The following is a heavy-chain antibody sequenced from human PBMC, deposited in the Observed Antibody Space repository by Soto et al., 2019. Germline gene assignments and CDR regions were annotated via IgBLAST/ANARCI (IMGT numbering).Heavy chain of an antibody. J-gene: IGHJ6*02. V-gene: IGHV3-21*04. CDR1: GFSFSGYN. CDR3: AKGRSYYYYYGVDV. CDR2: ISSSGTYI. Sequence: GGSLRLSCTSSGFSFSGYNMNWVRQAPGKGLEWVSFISSSGTYIYYADSVKGRFTISRDNSKSTLYLQMNSLRAEDTALYYCAKGRSYYYYYGVDVWGQGTTVTVSS.